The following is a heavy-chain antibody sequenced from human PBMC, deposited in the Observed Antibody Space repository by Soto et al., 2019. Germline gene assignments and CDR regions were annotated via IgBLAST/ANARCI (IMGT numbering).Heavy chain of an antibody. D-gene: IGHD2-21*02. CDR3: AKDPHFVVVTTTDFDY. V-gene: IGHV3-23*01. CDR2: ISAGGTST. CDR1: GFTFSSNA. J-gene: IGHJ4*02. Sequence: PGGSLRLSCAASGFTFSSNAMTWVRQAPGKGLEWVSTISAGGTSTYYADSVKGRFTISRDNSKNTLYLQMNSLRAEDTALYYCAKDPHFVVVTTTDFDYWGQGTLVTVSS.